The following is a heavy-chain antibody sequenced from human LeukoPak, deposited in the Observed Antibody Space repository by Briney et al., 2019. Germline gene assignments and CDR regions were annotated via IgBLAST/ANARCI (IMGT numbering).Heavy chain of an antibody. CDR3: ARGLPGYHQNYYYYGMDV. Sequence: PGGSLRLSCAASGFTFSSYWMSWVRQAPGKGLEWVANIKQDGSEKYYVDSVKGRFTISRDNAKNSLYLQMNSLRAEDTAVYYCARGLPGYHQNYYYYGMDVWGQGTTVTVSS. CDR2: IKQDGSEK. D-gene: IGHD5-18*01. V-gene: IGHV3-7*01. J-gene: IGHJ6*02. CDR1: GFTFSSYW.